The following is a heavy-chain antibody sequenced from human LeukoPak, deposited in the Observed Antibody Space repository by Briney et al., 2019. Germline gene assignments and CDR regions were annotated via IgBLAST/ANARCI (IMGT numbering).Heavy chain of an antibody. J-gene: IGHJ4*02. Sequence: PSETLSLTCSVSGHSISSAYYWGWIRQPPGKGLEWIGSIYHSGNTYYNPSLKSRVTISVDTSKNQFSLRPSSVTAADTAVYYCARDLRGSYIPYFDYWGQGVLVTVSS. CDR1: GHSISSAYY. CDR2: IYHSGNT. D-gene: IGHD1-26*01. V-gene: IGHV4-38-2*02. CDR3: ARDLRGSYIPYFDY.